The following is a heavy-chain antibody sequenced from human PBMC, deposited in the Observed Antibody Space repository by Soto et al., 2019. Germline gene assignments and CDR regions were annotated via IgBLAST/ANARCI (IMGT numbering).Heavy chain of an antibody. J-gene: IGHJ6*02. Sequence: ASVKVSCKASGGTFSSYAIGWVRQAPGQGLEWMGGIIPIFGTANCAQKFQGRVTITADESTSTAYMELSSLRSEDTAVYYCARDPATVVTSGYYYGMDVWGQGTTVTVSS. D-gene: IGHD4-17*01. CDR3: ARDPATVVTSGYYYGMDV. V-gene: IGHV1-69*13. CDR2: IIPIFGTA. CDR1: GGTFSSYA.